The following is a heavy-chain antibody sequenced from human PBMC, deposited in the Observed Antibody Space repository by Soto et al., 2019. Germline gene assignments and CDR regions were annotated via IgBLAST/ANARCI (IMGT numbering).Heavy chain of an antibody. Sequence: AASVKVSCKASGRTFSSYAISWVRQAPGQGLEWMGGIIPIFGTANYAQRFQGRVTITADESTSTAYMELSSLRSEDTAVYYCARGVRAVAGPNLYYYYYGMDVWGQGTTVTVSS. CDR3: ARGVRAVAGPNLYYYYYGMDV. CDR1: GRTFSSYA. V-gene: IGHV1-69*13. CDR2: IIPIFGTA. D-gene: IGHD6-19*01. J-gene: IGHJ6*02.